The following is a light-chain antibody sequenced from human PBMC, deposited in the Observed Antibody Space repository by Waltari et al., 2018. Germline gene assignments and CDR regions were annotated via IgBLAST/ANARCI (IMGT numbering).Light chain of an antibody. V-gene: IGLV2-23*01. CDR1: DFGSYDY. CDR3: CSFLASNTADVT. Sequence: QSALPQPASVSGSPGQPATLPCPSDFGSYDYVSWYQPHPGRAPKLLLYEAFKRPSGVPSRFSGSTSGNTASLTISGLQAEDEADYYCCSFLASNTADVTFGGGTKLTVL. CDR2: EAF. J-gene: IGLJ2*01.